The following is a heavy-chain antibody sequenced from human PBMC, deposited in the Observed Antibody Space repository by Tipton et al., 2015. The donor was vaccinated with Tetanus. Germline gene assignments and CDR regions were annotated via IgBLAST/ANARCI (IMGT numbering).Heavy chain of an antibody. J-gene: IGHJ6*02. D-gene: IGHD5-18*01. CDR1: GFTFSKKA. Sequence: AVSGFTFSKKAMAWVRQAPGRGLEWVSGISGGGDNTHYAESLKGRFTISRDNSKDRLYLQLNSLRAEDTAVYYCARGSSAMVTVYYYYGMDVWGQGTTVTVSS. V-gene: IGHV3-23*01. CDR2: ISGGGDNT. CDR3: ARGSSAMVTVYYYYGMDV.